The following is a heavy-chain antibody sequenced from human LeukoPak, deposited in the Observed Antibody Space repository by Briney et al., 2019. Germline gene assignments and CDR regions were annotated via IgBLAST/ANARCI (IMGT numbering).Heavy chain of an antibody. CDR2: IYPGDSDT. J-gene: IGHJ3*02. V-gene: IGHV5-51*01. CDR3: ASSYYYDSSGGDAFDI. Sequence: GESLKISCKGSGYSFTSYWIGWVRQMPGKGLEWMGIIYPGDSDTRYSPSFQDQVTISADKSISTAYLQWSSLKASDTAMYYCASSYYYDSSGGDAFDIWGQGTMVTVSS. CDR1: GYSFTSYW. D-gene: IGHD3-22*01.